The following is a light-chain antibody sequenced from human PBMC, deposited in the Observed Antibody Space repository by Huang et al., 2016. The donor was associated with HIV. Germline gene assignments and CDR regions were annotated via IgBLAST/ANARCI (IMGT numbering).Light chain of an antibody. Sequence: EIVLSQSPGTLSLSPGERASLSCRASQSVNSNYLAWYQQKPGQAPRLLIYGASTRATGIPDRFSGSGSGRDFTLIISRLEPEDFAVYYCLQYGSSPPGTFGQGTKLDTK. V-gene: IGKV3-20*01. CDR3: LQYGSSPPGT. J-gene: IGKJ2*01. CDR1: QSVNSNY. CDR2: GAS.